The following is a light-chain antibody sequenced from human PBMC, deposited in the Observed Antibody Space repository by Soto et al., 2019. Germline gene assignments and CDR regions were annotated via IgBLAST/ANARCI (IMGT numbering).Light chain of an antibody. CDR3: QQYGSSPT. J-gene: IGKJ4*01. V-gene: IGKV3-20*01. CDR2: GAS. Sequence: EIVLTQSPGTLSLSPGGRATLSCRASQSVRSSFLAWYQQKPGQAPRLLIYGASSRATGIPDRFSGGGSGTDFTLTISRLEPEDVAVYYCQQYGSSPTFGGGTKVEIK. CDR1: QSVRSSF.